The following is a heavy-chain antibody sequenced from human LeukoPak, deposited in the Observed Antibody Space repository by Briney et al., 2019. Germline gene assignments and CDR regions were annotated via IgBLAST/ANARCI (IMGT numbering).Heavy chain of an antibody. CDR3: ARDYDYGDYPGY. V-gene: IGHV3-20*04. J-gene: IGHJ4*02. CDR1: GFMFDDYV. Sequence: GGSLRLCCAASGFMFDDYVMSWGRQAPGKGLELVSGINWNGGNTGYADSVKGRFTISRDNAKNSMYLQMNSLRAEDTALYYCARDYDYGDYPGYWGQGTLVTVSS. D-gene: IGHD4-17*01. CDR2: INWNGGNT.